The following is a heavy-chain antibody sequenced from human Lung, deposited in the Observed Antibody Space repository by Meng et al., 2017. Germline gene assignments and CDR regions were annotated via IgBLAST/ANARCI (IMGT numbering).Heavy chain of an antibody. Sequence: QVQRQDVGPGLVKPSQTLSLTCTVSGGSISSSNYYWSWIRQPPGKGLEWSGHIYNSGSTYYNPSLKSRITISVDTSKNQFSLKLSSVTAADTAVYYCARGQKGYFDLWGRGTLVTVSS. CDR2: IYNSGST. V-gene: IGHV4-30-4*01. CDR3: ARGQKGYFDL. CDR1: GGSISSSNYY. J-gene: IGHJ2*01.